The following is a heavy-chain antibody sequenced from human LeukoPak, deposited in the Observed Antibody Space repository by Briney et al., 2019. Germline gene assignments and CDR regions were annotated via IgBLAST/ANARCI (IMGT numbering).Heavy chain of an antibody. CDR1: GYTFTGYY. CDR3: ARDRKGYGSGENDY. D-gene: IGHD3-10*01. J-gene: IGHJ4*02. Sequence: ASVKVSCKASGYTFTGYYMHWVRQAPGKGLEWMGGFDPEDGETIYAQKFQGRVTMTEDTSTDTAYMELRSLRSDDTAVYYCARDRKGYGSGENDYWGQGTLVTVSS. V-gene: IGHV1-24*01. CDR2: FDPEDGET.